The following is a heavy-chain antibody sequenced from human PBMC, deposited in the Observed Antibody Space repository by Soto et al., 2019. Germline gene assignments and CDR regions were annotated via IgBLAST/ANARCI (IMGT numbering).Heavy chain of an antibody. Sequence: SETLSLTCTVSGGSISSGGYYWSWIRQHPGKGLEWIGYIYYSGSTYYNPSLRSRVTISVDTSKNQCALKLSSVTAADTAVYYCARGHNWVATRSRGEVEFDYWGQGTLVTVSS. V-gene: IGHV4-31*03. J-gene: IGHJ4*02. CDR3: ARGHNWVATRSRGEVEFDY. D-gene: IGHD5-12*01. CDR2: IYYSGST. CDR1: GGSISSGGYY.